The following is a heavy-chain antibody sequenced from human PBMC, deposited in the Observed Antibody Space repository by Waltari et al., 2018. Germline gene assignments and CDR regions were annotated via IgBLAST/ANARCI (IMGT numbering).Heavy chain of an antibody. CDR3: ARLGIAAAGTISNWFDP. J-gene: IGHJ5*02. V-gene: IGHV4-38-2*01. D-gene: IGHD6-13*01. Sequence: QVQLQESGPGLVKPSETLSLTCAVSGYSISSGYYWGWIRQPPGKGLEWIGSIYHSGSTYYNPSLKIRVTISVDTPKNQCSLKLSSVTAADTAVYYCARLGIAAAGTISNWFDPWGQGTLVTVSS. CDR2: IYHSGST. CDR1: GYSISSGYY.